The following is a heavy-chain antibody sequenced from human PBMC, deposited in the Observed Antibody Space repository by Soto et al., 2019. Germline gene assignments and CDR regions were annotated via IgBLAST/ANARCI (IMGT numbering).Heavy chain of an antibody. CDR1: GFSFSSYA. CDR2: ISGSGSIT. Sequence: EVQLLESGGGLVQPGGSLRLSCAASGFSFSSYAMTWVRQAPGKGLEWVSAISGSGSITYYADSVKGRFTISRDNSKNTLDLQMNSLRAEDTAVNYCAEDIRGIRGAYYFDNWGQGILVTVSS. D-gene: IGHD3-10*01. V-gene: IGHV3-23*01. J-gene: IGHJ4*02. CDR3: AEDIRGIRGAYYFDN.